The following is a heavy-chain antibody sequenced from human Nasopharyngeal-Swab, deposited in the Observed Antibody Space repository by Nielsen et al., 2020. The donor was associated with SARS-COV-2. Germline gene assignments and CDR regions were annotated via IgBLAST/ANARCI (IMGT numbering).Heavy chain of an antibody. CDR1: DYTFTSYG. D-gene: IGHD6-19*01. J-gene: IGHJ6*02. CDR2: ISGYNGNT. Sequence: ASVKVSCKASDYTFTSYGISWVRQAPGQGLEWMGWISGYNGNTNYAQKLQGRVTMTTDTSTSTAYMELRSLRSDDTAVYYCAREWLDYYYYYGMDVWGQGTTVTVSS. CDR3: AREWLDYYYYYGMDV. V-gene: IGHV1-18*04.